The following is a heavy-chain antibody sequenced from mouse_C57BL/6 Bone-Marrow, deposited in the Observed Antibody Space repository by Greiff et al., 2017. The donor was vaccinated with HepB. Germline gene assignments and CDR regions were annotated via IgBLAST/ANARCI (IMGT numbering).Heavy chain of an antibody. Sequence: QVQLQQPGAELVQPGASVKLSCKASGYTFTSSWMQWVKQRPGQGLEWIGEIDPSDSYTNYNQKFKGKATLTVDTASSTAYRQRSSRTSEDSAVYYCARDSGFFDYWGQGTTLTVSA. CDR1: GYTFTSSW. J-gene: IGHJ2*01. CDR3: ARDSGFFDY. CDR2: IDPSDSYT. V-gene: IGHV1-50*01. D-gene: IGHD3-1*01.